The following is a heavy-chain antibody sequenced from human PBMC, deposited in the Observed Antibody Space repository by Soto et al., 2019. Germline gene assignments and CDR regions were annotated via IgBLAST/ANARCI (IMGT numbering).Heavy chain of an antibody. D-gene: IGHD3-3*01. CDR2: INHSGST. CDR1: GGSFSGYY. V-gene: IGHV4-34*01. CDR3: ARGRGYDFWSGYYQPYYYYYMDV. Sequence: SETLSLTCAVYGGSFSGYYWSWIRQPLGKGLEWIGEINHSGSTIYNPSLKSRVTISVDTSKNQFSLKLSSVTAADTAVYYCARGRGYDFWSGYYQPYYYYYMDVWGKGTTVTVSS. J-gene: IGHJ6*03.